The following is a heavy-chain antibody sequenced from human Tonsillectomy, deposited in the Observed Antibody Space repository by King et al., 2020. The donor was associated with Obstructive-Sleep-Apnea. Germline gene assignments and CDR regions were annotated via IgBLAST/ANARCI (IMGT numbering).Heavy chain of an antibody. V-gene: IGHV1-2*02. CDR2: INPNSGGT. J-gene: IGHJ5*02. CDR1: GYTFTGYY. CDR3: ARKSAAVGVRGVMGNWFDP. D-gene: IGHD3-10*01. Sequence: QLVQSGAEVKKPGASVKVSCKASGYTFTGYYMHWVRQAPGQGLEWMGWINPNSGGTNYAQKFQGRVTMTRDTSISTAYMELSRLRSDDTAVYYGARKSAAVGVRGVMGNWFDPWGQGTLVTVSS.